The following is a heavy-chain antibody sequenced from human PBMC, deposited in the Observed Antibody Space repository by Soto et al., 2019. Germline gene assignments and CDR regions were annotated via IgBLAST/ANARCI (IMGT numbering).Heavy chain of an antibody. J-gene: IGHJ4*02. Sequence: XGSLRLSCAASGFTFSSYAMHWVRQAPGKVLEWVAVISYDGSNKYYADSVKGRFTISRDNSKNTLYLQMNSLRAEDTAVDYCARDLGWELPDYWGQGTLVPVAS. V-gene: IGHV3-30-3*01. CDR3: ARDLGWELPDY. CDR1: GFTFSSYA. D-gene: IGHD1-26*01. CDR2: ISYDGSNK.